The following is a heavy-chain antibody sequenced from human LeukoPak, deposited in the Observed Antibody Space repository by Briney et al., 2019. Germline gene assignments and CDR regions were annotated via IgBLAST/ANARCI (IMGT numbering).Heavy chain of an antibody. D-gene: IGHD4-23*01. CDR2: IRYDESKE. CDR1: GFTFSTYG. J-gene: IGHJ4*02. V-gene: IGHV3-30*02. CDR3: RKALVTTLINTYQIDF. Sequence: PGGSLRLSCAASGFTFSTYGMHWVRQSPGKGLEWVAFIRYDESKEFYADSLKGRFTVSRDNSQNTLFLQINSLRTEDTAVYYWRKALVTTLINTYQIDFWGQGTLVTVSS.